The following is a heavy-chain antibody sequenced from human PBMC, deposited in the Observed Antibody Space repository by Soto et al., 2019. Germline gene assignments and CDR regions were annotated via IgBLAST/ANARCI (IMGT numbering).Heavy chain of an antibody. CDR1: GFSLSNARMG. CDR3: ARIQDGDYANDY. CDR2: IFSNDEK. V-gene: IGHV2-26*01. J-gene: IGHJ4*02. D-gene: IGHD4-17*01. Sequence: QVTLKESGPVLVKPTETLTLTCTVSGFSLSNARMGVSWIRQPPGKALEWLAHIFSNDEKSYSTSLKSRLPISKDTSKSQVVLTMTNMDPVDTATYYCARIQDGDYANDYWGQGTLVTVSS.